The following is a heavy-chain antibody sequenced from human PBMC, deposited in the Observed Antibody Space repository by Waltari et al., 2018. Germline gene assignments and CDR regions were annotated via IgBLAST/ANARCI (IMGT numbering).Heavy chain of an antibody. Sequence: QVHLVQSGTEVKQPGASVKVSCKASGYRFTSYGITWVRQAPGQGLEWMGWINTYDGNTNYGQELQGRLNMTTDTITTTAYMELSGLRADDTALYFCARDAFRFLDFWGQGTLVTVSS. J-gene: IGHJ4*02. D-gene: IGHD3-3*01. CDR1: GYRFTSYG. V-gene: IGHV1-18*01. CDR3: ARDAFRFLDF. CDR2: INTYDGNT.